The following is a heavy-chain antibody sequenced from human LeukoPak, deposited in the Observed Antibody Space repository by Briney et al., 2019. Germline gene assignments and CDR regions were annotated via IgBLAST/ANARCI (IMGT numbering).Heavy chain of an antibody. V-gene: IGHV3-48*04. Sequence: GGSLRLSXAASGFTFSSYSMNWVRQAPGKGLEWVSYISSSSSTIYYADSVKGRFTISRDNAKNTLYLQMNSLRAEDTAVYYCARETYYDFWSGYYHYYYYMDVWGKGTMVTVSS. CDR2: ISSSSSTI. D-gene: IGHD3-3*01. J-gene: IGHJ6*03. CDR3: ARETYYDFWSGYYHYYYYMDV. CDR1: GFTFSSYS.